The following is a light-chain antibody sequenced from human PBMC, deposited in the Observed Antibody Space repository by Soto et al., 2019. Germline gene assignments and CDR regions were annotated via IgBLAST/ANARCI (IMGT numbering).Light chain of an antibody. J-gene: IGLJ2*01. CDR2: EVS. CDR1: SSDVGGYNY. V-gene: IGLV2-8*01. Sequence: QSALTQPPPASGSPGQSVTISCTGTSSDVGGYNYVSWYQQHPGKAPKLIIYEVSKRPSGVPDRFSGSQSGNTSSLTVSGLQAEDEADYYCSSYAGSNNLGVFGGGTKLNVL. CDR3: SSYAGSNNLGV.